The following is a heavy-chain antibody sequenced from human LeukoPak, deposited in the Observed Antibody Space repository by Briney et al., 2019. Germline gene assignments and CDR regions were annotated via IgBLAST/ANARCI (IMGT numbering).Heavy chain of an antibody. V-gene: IGHV3-23*01. CDR3: AKVELVKDAFDI. CDR1: GFPFSSSG. D-gene: IGHD6-13*01. J-gene: IGHJ3*02. CDR2: ISGSGGST. Sequence: GGSLRLSCATSGFPFSSSGMSWVRQAPGKGLEWVSAISGSGGSTYYADSVKGRFTISRDNSKNTLYLQMNSLRAEDTAVYYCAKVELVKDAFDIWGQGTMVTVSS.